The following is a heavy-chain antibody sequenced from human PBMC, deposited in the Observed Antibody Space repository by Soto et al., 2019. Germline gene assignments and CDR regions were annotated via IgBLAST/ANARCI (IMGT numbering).Heavy chain of an antibody. CDR2: ISYDGSNK. CDR1: GFTFSTHG. Sequence: QVQLVESGGGEAQPGRSLRLSCAASGFTFSTHGMHWVRQAPGKGLEWVAVISYDGSNKYYADSVMGRFTISRDTSKNTLYLQMNSLRAEDTAVYYCAKDMEHHLVGGWFDPWGQGTLVIVSS. CDR3: AKDMEHHLVGGWFDP. V-gene: IGHV3-30*18. J-gene: IGHJ5*02. D-gene: IGHD6-13*01.